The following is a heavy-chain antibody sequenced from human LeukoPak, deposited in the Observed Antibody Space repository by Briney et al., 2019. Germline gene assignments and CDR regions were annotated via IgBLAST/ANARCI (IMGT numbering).Heavy chain of an antibody. J-gene: IGHJ4*02. Sequence: PGGSLRLSCAASGFTFSSYSMNWVRQAPGKGLEWVSSISSSSSYIYYADSVKGRFTISRDNAKNSLYLQMNSLRAEDTAVYYCARVEQWLVRTVDYWGRGTLVTVSS. CDR2: ISSSSSYI. D-gene: IGHD6-19*01. CDR3: ARVEQWLVRTVDY. V-gene: IGHV3-21*01. CDR1: GFTFSSYS.